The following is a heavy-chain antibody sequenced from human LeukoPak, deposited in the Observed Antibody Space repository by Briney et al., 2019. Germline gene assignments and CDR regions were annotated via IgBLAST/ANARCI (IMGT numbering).Heavy chain of an antibody. Sequence: SQTLSLTCAISGDSVSRNTAGWNWIRQSPSRGLEWLGRTYYRSKWYSDFAPSVRNRITINPDTSKNQFSLKLSSVTAADTAVYYCARVTGYVIEDNFDYWGQGTLVTVSS. CDR1: GDSVSRNTAG. CDR3: ARVTGYVIEDNFDY. V-gene: IGHV6-1*01. CDR2: TYYRSKWYS. D-gene: IGHD2-15*01. J-gene: IGHJ4*02.